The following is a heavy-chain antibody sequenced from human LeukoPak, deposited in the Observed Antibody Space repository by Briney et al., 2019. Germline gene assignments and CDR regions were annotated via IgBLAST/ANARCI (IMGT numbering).Heavy chain of an antibody. V-gene: IGHV3-23*01. CDR1: GFTFTTYG. CDR3: ARGRIRGYSYGLGIV. D-gene: IGHD5-18*01. CDR2: IGGSGTRT. Sequence: GGTLRLSCSAAGFTFTTYGMNWVRQAPGKGLEWVSGIGGSGTRTYYADSVKGRFTISRDNSKNTLYLQMNSLRDEDTAVYYCARGRIRGYSYGLGIVWGQGTLVTVSS. J-gene: IGHJ4*02.